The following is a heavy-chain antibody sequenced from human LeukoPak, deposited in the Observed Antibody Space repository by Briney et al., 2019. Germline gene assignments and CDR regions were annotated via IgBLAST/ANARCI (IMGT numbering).Heavy chain of an antibody. D-gene: IGHD3-16*01. CDR1: GFTFSSYG. CDR2: ISGSGGST. CDR3: AKDRDDYVWGSYLGAFDI. V-gene: IGHV3-23*01. J-gene: IGHJ3*02. Sequence: GGSLRLSCAASGFTFSSYGMSCVRQDPGKGLEWVSAISGSGGSTYYADSVKGRFTISRDNSKNTLYLQMNSLRAEDTAVFYCAKDRDDYVWGSYLGAFDIWGQGTMVTVSS.